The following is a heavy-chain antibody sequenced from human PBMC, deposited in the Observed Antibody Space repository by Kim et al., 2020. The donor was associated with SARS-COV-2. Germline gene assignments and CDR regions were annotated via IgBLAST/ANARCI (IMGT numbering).Heavy chain of an antibody. Sequence: GGSLRLSCAASGFTFSIYSMNWVRQAPGKGLEWIIYISSTGRNIYYADSVKGRFTVSRDNAENTVYLQMDSLTDEDTAIYYCARVGPSGYTVVYWGQGTPVTVSS. J-gene: IGHJ4*02. D-gene: IGHD2-2*02. CDR1: GFTFSIYS. CDR2: ISSTGRNI. V-gene: IGHV3-48*02. CDR3: ARVGPSGYTVVY.